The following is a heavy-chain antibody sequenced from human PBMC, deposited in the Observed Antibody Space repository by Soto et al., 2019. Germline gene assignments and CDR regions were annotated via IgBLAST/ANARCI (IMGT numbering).Heavy chain of an antibody. CDR3: ARDRAEQWLVRGAFDI. J-gene: IGHJ3*02. V-gene: IGHV1-18*04. D-gene: IGHD6-19*01. Sequence: ASVKVSCKASGYTFTSYGISGVRQAPGQGLEWMGWISAYNGNTNYAQKLQGRVTMTTDTSTSTAYMELRSLRSDDTAVYYCARDRAEQWLVRGAFDIWGQGTMVTVSS. CDR2: ISAYNGNT. CDR1: GYTFTSYG.